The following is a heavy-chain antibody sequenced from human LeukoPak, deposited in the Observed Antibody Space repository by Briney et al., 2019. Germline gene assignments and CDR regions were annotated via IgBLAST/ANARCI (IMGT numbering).Heavy chain of an antibody. V-gene: IGHV4-59*01. CDR1: GGSISIYS. J-gene: IGHJ5*02. Sequence: SETLSLTCTVSGGSISIYSWTWIRQPPGKGLEWIGYIYTSGSTTYNPSLKSRVTISVDTSKNQFSLKPSSVTAADTAVYYCARQGSSDWFDPWGQGTLVTVSS. CDR2: IYTSGST. D-gene: IGHD6-6*01. CDR3: ARQGSSDWFDP.